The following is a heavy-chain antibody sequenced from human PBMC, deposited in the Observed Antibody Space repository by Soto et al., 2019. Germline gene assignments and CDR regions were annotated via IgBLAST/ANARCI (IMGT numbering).Heavy chain of an antibody. V-gene: IGHV3-9*01. CDR1: GFTFDDYA. CDR2: ISWNSGTI. Sequence: EVQLVESGGGLVQPGRSLRLSCAASGFTFDDYAMHWVRQAPGKGLEWVSGISWNSGTIGYADSVKGRFTISRDNAKNSLYLQMNSLRAADTALYYCAKDSLDYGSGSFDYWGQGTLVTVSS. CDR3: AKDSLDYGSGSFDY. D-gene: IGHD3-10*01. J-gene: IGHJ4*02.